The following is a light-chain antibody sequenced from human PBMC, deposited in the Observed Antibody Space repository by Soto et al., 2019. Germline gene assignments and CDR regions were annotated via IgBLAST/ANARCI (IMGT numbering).Light chain of an antibody. V-gene: IGKV3-11*01. CDR3: QQRLTWPPLT. CDR1: ESISRY. J-gene: IGKJ4*01. CDR2: DAS. Sequence: EVVLTQSPATLSLSPGERATLSCRASESISRYLVWYQQKPGQAPRLLIYDASNRATGIPARFSGSGSGTDFIFTISSLEPEDFAVYYCQQRLTWPPLTFGGGTTIEMK.